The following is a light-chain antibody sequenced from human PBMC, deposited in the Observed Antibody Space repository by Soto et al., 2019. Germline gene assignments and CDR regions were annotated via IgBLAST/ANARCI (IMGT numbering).Light chain of an antibody. V-gene: IGKV3D-20*02. Sequence: EIVLKQSPGTLCLSPGERATLSCRASQSVTSSYLAWYQQKPGQAPRLLIYGASSRATGIPDRFSGSGSGTDFTLTINRLEPEDFAGYYCQRRSDWPWTFCQGTKVDIK. CDR2: GAS. J-gene: IGKJ1*01. CDR3: QRRSDWPWT. CDR1: QSVTSSY.